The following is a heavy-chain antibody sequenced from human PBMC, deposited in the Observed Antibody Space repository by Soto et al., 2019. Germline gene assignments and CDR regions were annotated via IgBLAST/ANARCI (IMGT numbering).Heavy chain of an antibody. J-gene: IGHJ6*02. V-gene: IGHV4-59*01. CDR2: IYYSGST. D-gene: IGHD5-12*01. CDR3: ARRGRDGYHYNYYYYGMDV. Sequence: SETLSLTCTVSGGSISSYYWSWIRQPPGKGLEWIGYIYYSGSTNYNPSLKSRVTISVDTSKNQFSLKLSSVTAADTAVYYCARRGRDGYHYNYYYYGMDVWGQGTTVTVS. CDR1: GGSISSYY.